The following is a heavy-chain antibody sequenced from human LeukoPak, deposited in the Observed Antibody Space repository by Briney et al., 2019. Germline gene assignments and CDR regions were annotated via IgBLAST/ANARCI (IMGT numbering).Heavy chain of an antibody. D-gene: IGHD1-1*01. CDR3: ARGRQERPNWFDP. V-gene: IGHV3-21*01. CDR2: ISSSSVYM. Sequence: PGGSLRLSCAASGFTFSSYSMVWVRQAPGKGLGWVSSISSSSVYMFYADSVKARFTISRDNAKNSLYLQMNSLRAEDTAVYYCARGRQERPNWFDPWGQGTLVTVSS. CDR1: GFTFSSYS. J-gene: IGHJ5*02.